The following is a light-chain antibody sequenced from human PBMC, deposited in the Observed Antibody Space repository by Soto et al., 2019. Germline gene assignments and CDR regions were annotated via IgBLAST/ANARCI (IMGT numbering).Light chain of an antibody. Sequence: DIVMTQSPLSLPVSPGEPASISCRSSQSLLHSNVNNFFDWYLQKPGQSPQLLIYLGSNRASGVHDRLSGTESGTDFTLKISRVEAEDVGVYYCMQALQTPYTFGQGTKLEIK. CDR2: LGS. V-gene: IGKV2-28*01. CDR3: MQALQTPYT. CDR1: QSLLHSNVNNF. J-gene: IGKJ2*01.